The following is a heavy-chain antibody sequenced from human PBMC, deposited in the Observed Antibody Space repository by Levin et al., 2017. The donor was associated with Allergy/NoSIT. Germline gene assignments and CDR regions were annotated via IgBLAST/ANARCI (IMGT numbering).Heavy chain of an antibody. CDR2: FDPEDGET. V-gene: IGHV1-24*01. CDR1: GYTLTELS. J-gene: IGHJ2*01. CDR3: ATVSVVGATTEYWYFDL. Sequence: ASVKVSCKVSGYTLTELSMHWVRQAPGKGLEWMGGFDPEDGETIYAQKFQGRVTMTEDTSTDTAYMELSSLRSEDTAVYYCATVSVVGATTEYWYFDLWGRGTLVTVSS. D-gene: IGHD1-26*01.